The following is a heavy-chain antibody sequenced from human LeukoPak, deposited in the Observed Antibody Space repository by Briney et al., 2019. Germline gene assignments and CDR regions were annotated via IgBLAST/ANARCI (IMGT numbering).Heavy chain of an antibody. V-gene: IGHV4-39*06. CDR1: GGSITIGASY. CDR3: ADVHTLAY. D-gene: IGHD2-2*02. CDR2: IYYSGST. Sequence: NPSETLSLTCTVSGGSITIGASYWGWFRQPPGKTLEWVGSIYYSGSTYYNPSLKSRVTISLDTSKNQFTLKLISATAADTAVYYCADVHTLAYWGQGTLVTVSS. J-gene: IGHJ4*02.